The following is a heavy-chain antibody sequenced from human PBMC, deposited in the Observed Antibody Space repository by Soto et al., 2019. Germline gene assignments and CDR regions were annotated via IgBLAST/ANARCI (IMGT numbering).Heavy chain of an antibody. D-gene: IGHD4-17*01. CDR2: IWYDGTQK. V-gene: IGHV3-33*01. J-gene: IGHJ4*02. Sequence: QVQLEESGGGVVQPGRSLRLSCEASGFTFNTYSMHWGRQPPGKGLEWLAAIWYDGTQKYYADSVKGRFIISRDNSKKTLYLEMNSLRAEDTAVYYCARSGGNTVTGHWHFDSWGQGTLVTVSS. CDR3: ARSGGNTVTGHWHFDS. CDR1: GFTFNTYS.